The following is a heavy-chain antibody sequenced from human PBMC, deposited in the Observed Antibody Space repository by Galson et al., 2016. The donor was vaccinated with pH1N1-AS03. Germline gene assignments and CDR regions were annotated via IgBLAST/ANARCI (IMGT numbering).Heavy chain of an antibody. D-gene: IGHD5-12*01. Sequence: SLRLSCAVSGFTFHDYAMHWVRQAPGKGPEWVSGIAWNSGITGYGDSVKGRFTLSRDNAKNSLYLQMNSLKPEDTALYYCARALGSGYEAGLLDFWGQGTLVTVSS. CDR2: IAWNSGIT. J-gene: IGHJ4*02. V-gene: IGHV3-9*01. CDR1: GFTFHDYA. CDR3: ARALGSGYEAGLLDF.